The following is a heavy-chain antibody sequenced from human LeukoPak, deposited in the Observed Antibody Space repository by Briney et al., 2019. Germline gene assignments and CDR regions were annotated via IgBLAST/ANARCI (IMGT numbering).Heavy chain of an antibody. V-gene: IGHV3-11*01. CDR1: GFTFSDYY. CDR2: ISSSGSTI. CDR3: ARDRYSGSYPLDY. Sequence: AGGSLRLSCAASGFTFSDYYMSWIRQAPGKGLEWVSYISSSGSTIYYADSVKGRFTISRDNAKNSLYPQMNSLRAEDTAVYYRARDRYSGSYPLDYWGQGTLVTVSS. D-gene: IGHD1-26*01. J-gene: IGHJ4*02.